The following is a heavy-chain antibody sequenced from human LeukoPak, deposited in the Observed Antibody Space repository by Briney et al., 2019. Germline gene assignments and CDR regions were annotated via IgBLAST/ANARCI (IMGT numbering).Heavy chain of an antibody. Sequence: PSETLSLTCAVYGGSFSGYYWSWIRQPPGKGLEWIGEINHSGSTNYNPSLKSRVTISVDTSKNQFSLKLSSVTAVDTAAYYCARRAIVVVIKAGYYFDCWGQGTLVTVSS. CDR3: ARRAIVVVIKAGYYFDC. V-gene: IGHV4-34*01. D-gene: IGHD3-22*01. CDR1: GGSFSGYY. J-gene: IGHJ4*02. CDR2: INHSGST.